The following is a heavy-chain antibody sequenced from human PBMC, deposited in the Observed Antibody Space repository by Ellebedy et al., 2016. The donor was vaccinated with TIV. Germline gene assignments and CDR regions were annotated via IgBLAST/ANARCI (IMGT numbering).Heavy chain of an antibody. CDR1: GFAFNTYS. V-gene: IGHV3-48*02. J-gene: IGHJ4*02. Sequence: GESLKISXAASGFAFNTYSMSWVRQAPGKGLEWIAYISASGGDIYYADSVKGRVTVSRDDAKSSLFLQMSGLRDEDTAVYYCARWYYGFLTGRYFDSWGQGTLVTVSS. CDR3: ARWYYGFLTGRYFDS. D-gene: IGHD3-9*01. CDR2: ISASGGDI.